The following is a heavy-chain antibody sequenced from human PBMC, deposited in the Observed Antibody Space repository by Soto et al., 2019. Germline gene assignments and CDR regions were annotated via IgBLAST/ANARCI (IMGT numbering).Heavy chain of an antibody. V-gene: IGHV3-23*01. D-gene: IGHD6-13*01. CDR2: LSAFDNT. J-gene: IGHJ4*02. Sequence: EVQLLESGGGLVQPGGSLRLYCAASGFTFSRHAMSWVRQAPGKGLEWVSTLSAFDNTYYADSVKGRFIISRDISKNTLSLQMNSLRVDDTAVYYCAKDPRAYSTNMRYYFDYWDQGSLVTVSS. CDR1: GFTFSRHA. CDR3: AKDPRAYSTNMRYYFDY.